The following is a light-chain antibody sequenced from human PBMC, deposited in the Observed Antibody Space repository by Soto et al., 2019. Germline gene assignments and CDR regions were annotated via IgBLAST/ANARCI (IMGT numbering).Light chain of an antibody. CDR1: QSISSY. V-gene: IGKV1-39*01. CDR2: AAS. CDR3: QQSYSTLWT. J-gene: IGKJ1*01. Sequence: DIQMTHSPSSLSASVLDIVTITFRASQSISSYLNWYQQKPGKAPKLLIYAASSLQSGVPSRFSGSGSGTDFTLTISSLQPEDFATYYCQQSYSTLWTFGQGTKVDIK.